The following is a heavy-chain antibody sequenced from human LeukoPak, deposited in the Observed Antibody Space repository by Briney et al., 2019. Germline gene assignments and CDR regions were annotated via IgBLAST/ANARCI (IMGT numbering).Heavy chain of an antibody. CDR2: IYYSGST. CDR1: GGSISSYY. Sequence: SETLSLTCTVSGGSISSYYWSWIRQPPGKGLEWIGYIYYSGSTNYNPSLKSRVTISVDTSKNQFSLKLSSVTAADTAVYFCASPRGRRGFDYWGQGTLVTVSS. CDR3: ASPRGRRGFDY. V-gene: IGHV4-59*08. J-gene: IGHJ4*02. D-gene: IGHD3-10*01.